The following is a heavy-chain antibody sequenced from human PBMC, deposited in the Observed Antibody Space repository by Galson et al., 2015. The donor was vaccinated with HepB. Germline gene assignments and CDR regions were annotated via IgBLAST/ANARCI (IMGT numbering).Heavy chain of an antibody. CDR1: GFIVSDSY. CDR2: IYSGGST. V-gene: IGHV3-53*01. Sequence: SLRLSCAVSGFIVSDSYLSWVRQAPGKGLEWVSVIYSGGSTYYTDSVKGRFTISRDNSKNTLFLQMNSLRAEDTAVYYCARGGLMFLTLGSFFDYWGQGALVTVSS. J-gene: IGHJ4*02. D-gene: IGHD3-16*01. CDR3: ARGGLMFLTLGSFFDY.